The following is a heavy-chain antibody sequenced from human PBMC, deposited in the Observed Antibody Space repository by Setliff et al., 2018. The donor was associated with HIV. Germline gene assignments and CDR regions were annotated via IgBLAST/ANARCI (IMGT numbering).Heavy chain of an antibody. CDR2: LYYSGSI. CDR3: ARGLRTSLVFFDS. Sequence: PSETLSLTCNVSAASVGTGAYYWSWIRQSPGKGLEWLGYLYYSGSIDYNPSLKTRVSISIDMSKNQFSLKMSSVTAADTAVYFCARGLRTSLVFFDSWGQGILV. CDR1: AASVGTGAYY. V-gene: IGHV4-61*08. D-gene: IGHD2-8*01. J-gene: IGHJ4*02.